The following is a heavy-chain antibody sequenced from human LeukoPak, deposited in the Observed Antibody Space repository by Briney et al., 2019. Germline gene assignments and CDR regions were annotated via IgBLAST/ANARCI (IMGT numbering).Heavy chain of an antibody. J-gene: IGHJ4*02. CDR2: IIPIFGTA. V-gene: IGHV1-69*05. D-gene: IGHD3-16*02. CDR1: GGTFSSYA. CDR3: ARDRVDDYVWGSYRYRTRSFDY. Sequence: EASVKVSCTASGGTFSSYAISWVRQAPGQGLEWMGGIIPIFGTANYAQKFQGRVTITTDESTSTAYMELSSLRSEDTAVYYCARDRVDDYVWGSYRYRTRSFDYWGQGTLVTVSS.